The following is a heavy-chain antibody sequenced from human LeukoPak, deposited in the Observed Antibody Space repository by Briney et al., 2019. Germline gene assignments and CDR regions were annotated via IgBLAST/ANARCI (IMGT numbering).Heavy chain of an antibody. V-gene: IGHV4-34*01. D-gene: IGHD6-19*01. Sequence: SETLSLTCAVYGGSFSGYYWSWIRQPPGKGLEWIGKINHSGSTNYNPSLKSRVTISVDTSKNQFSLKLSSVTAADTAVYYCARAVAGCLWYWGQGTLVTVSS. J-gene: IGHJ4*02. CDR1: GGSFSGYY. CDR3: ARAVAGCLWY. CDR2: INHSGST.